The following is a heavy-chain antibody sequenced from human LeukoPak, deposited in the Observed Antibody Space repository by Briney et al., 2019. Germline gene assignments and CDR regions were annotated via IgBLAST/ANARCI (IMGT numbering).Heavy chain of an antibody. Sequence: PGGSLRLSCAASGFTVSGNYMSWVRQAPGKGLEWVSVIYSGGSTYYADSVKGRFTISRDNSKNTLYLQMNSLRAEDTAVYYCARGRQSLAAAGPGYYYGMDVWGQGTTVTVSS. CDR3: ARGRQSLAAAGPGYYYGMDV. J-gene: IGHJ6*02. CDR2: IYSGGST. V-gene: IGHV3-53*01. D-gene: IGHD6-13*01. CDR1: GFTVSGNY.